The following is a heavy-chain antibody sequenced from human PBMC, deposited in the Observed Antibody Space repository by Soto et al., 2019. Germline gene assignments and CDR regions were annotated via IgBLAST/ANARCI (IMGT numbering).Heavy chain of an antibody. V-gene: IGHV3-23*01. Sequence: PGGSLRLSCAASGFTFSSYAMGWVRQPPGKGLEWVSTISGSGGSTNYADSVKGRFTISRDNSKNTLYLQMNSLRVEDTAIYYCAKSFYVGSGYHGMDVWGQGTTVTVSS. D-gene: IGHD3-22*01. CDR3: AKSFYVGSGYHGMDV. CDR2: ISGSGGST. CDR1: GFTFSSYA. J-gene: IGHJ6*02.